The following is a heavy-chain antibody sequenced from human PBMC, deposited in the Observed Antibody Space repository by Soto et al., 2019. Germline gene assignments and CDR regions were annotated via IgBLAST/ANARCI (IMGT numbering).Heavy chain of an antibody. Sequence: EVQLVESGGGLVKPGGSLRLSCVASRFRFSDYTMTWVRPAPGKGLEWVSSISIISTYIYYGDSVKGRFTISRDNAKNSLYLQMNSLRVEDTAVYYCARRGSEVTTGGGALDMWGQGTTVTVSS. CDR2: ISIISTYI. CDR3: ARRGSEVTTGGGALDM. J-gene: IGHJ3*02. V-gene: IGHV3-21*01. CDR1: RFRFSDYT. D-gene: IGHD4-17*01.